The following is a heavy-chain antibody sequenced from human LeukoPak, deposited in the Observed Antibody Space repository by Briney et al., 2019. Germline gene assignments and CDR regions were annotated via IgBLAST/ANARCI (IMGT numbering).Heavy chain of an antibody. CDR1: GGSISSHY. Sequence: PSETLSLTCTVSGGSISSHYWSWIRQPPGKGLEWIGYIYYSGSTNYNPSLKSRVTISVDTSKNQFFLKLSSVTAADTAVYYCARDRDGRGYYFDYWGQGTLVTVSS. D-gene: IGHD2-21*02. CDR2: IYYSGST. V-gene: IGHV4-59*11. CDR3: ARDRDGRGYYFDY. J-gene: IGHJ4*02.